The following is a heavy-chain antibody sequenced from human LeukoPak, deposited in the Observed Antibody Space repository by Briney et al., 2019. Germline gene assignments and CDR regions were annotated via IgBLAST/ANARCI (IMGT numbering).Heavy chain of an antibody. D-gene: IGHD3-22*01. Sequence: GASVKVSCKASGYTFTGYYMHWVRQAPGQGLEWMGWINPNSGGTNYAQKFQGRVTMTRDTSISTAYMELSRLRSDDTAVYYCARYRSGDSSDFDYWGQGTLVTVSS. J-gene: IGHJ4*02. CDR3: ARYRSGDSSDFDY. CDR1: GYTFTGYY. V-gene: IGHV1-2*02. CDR2: INPNSGGT.